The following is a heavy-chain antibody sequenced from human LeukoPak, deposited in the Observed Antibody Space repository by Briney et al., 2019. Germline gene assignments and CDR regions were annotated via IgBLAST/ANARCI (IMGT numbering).Heavy chain of an antibody. CDR1: GFTFSNYG. D-gene: IGHD3-10*01. CDR3: AKDRFYYGSGSYYSGYGPDY. Sequence: GGSLRLSCAASGFTFSNYGMHWVRQAPGKGLEWVALISFDGSQKYYADSVKGRFTISRDNSKNTLYLQMNSLRAEDTAVYYCAKDRFYYGSGSYYSGYGPDYWGQGTLVTVSS. J-gene: IGHJ4*02. V-gene: IGHV3-30*02. CDR2: ISFDGSQK.